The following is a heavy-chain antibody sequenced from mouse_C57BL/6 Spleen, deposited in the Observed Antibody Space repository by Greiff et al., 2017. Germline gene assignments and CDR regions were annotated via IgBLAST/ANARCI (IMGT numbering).Heavy chain of an antibody. Sequence: QVHVKQSGAELVRPGTSVKVSCKASGYAFTNYLIEWVKQRPGQGLEWIGVINPGSGGTNYNEKFKGKATLTADKSSSTAYMQLSSLTSEDSAVYFCARDYGNSYAMDYWGQGTSVTVSS. CDR1: GYAFTNYL. CDR3: ARDYGNSYAMDY. CDR2: INPGSGGT. V-gene: IGHV1-54*01. D-gene: IGHD2-1*01. J-gene: IGHJ4*01.